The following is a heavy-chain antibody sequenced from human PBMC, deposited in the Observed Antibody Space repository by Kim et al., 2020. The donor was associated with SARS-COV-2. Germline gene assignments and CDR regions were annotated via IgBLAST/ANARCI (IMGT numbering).Heavy chain of an antibody. CDR2: VYYTGST. Sequence: SETLSLTCTVSGGSISSSGYYWGWIRQPPGKGLEWIGSVYYTGSTYYNPSLKSRVTISVDTSKNQFSLKLSSVTAADTAVYYCARHFRGTSMRFLGLFQFDYCGQGTRVTVSS. V-gene: IGHV4-39*01. CDR1: GGSISSSGYY. D-gene: IGHD2-2*01. J-gene: IGHJ4*02. CDR3: ARHFRGTSMRFLGLFQFDY.